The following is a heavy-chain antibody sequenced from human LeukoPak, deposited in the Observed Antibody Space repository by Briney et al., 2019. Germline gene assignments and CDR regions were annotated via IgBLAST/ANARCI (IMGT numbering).Heavy chain of an antibody. J-gene: IGHJ4*02. CDR3: AREEPFIAVAVPFDY. CDR2: TYYRSKWYN. Sequence: SQTLSLTCAISGDSVSSNSAAWNWIRQSPSRGLEWLGRTYYRSKWYNDYAVSVKSRITIDPDTSKNQFSLQLNSVTPEDTAVYYCAREEPFIAVAVPFDYWGQGTLVTVSS. CDR1: GDSVSSNSAA. D-gene: IGHD6-19*01. V-gene: IGHV6-1*01.